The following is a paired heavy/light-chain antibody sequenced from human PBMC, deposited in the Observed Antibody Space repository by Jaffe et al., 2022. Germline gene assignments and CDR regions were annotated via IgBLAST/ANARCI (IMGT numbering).Light chain of an antibody. CDR2: DAS. J-gene: IGKJ5*01. CDR3: QQRSNWPIT. Sequence: EIVLTQSPATLSLSPGERATLSCRASQSVSSYLAWYQQKPGQAPRLLIYDASNRATGIPARFSGSGPGTDFTLTISSLEPEDFAVYYCQQRSNWPITFGQGTRLEIK. V-gene: IGKV3D-11*02. CDR1: QSVSSY.
Heavy chain of an antibody. D-gene: IGHD3-16*02. CDR2: INHSGST. J-gene: IGHJ6*03. CDR3: ARGRLSQYDYIWGSYRYIPPYYYMDV. CDR1: GGSFSGYY. V-gene: IGHV4-34*01. Sequence: QVQLQQWGAGLLKPSETLSLTCAVYGGSFSGYYWSWIRQPPGKGLEWIGEINHSGSTNYNPSLKSRVTISVDTSKNQFSLKLSSVTAADTAVYYCARGRLSQYDYIWGSYRYIPPYYYMDVWGKGTTVTVSS.